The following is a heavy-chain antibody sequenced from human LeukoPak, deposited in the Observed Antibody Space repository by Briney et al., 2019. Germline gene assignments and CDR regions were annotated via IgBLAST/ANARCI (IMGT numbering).Heavy chain of an antibody. CDR2: INHSGST. V-gene: IGHV4-34*01. D-gene: IGHD3-10*01. CDR1: GGSFSGYY. Sequence: SVTLSLTCAVYGGSFSGYYWGWIRQPPGKGLEWIGEINHSGSTNYNPSLKSRVTISVDTSKNQFSLKLSSVTAADTAVYYCARGRTIWFGECNAFDIWGQGTMVTVSS. J-gene: IGHJ3*02. CDR3: ARGRTIWFGECNAFDI.